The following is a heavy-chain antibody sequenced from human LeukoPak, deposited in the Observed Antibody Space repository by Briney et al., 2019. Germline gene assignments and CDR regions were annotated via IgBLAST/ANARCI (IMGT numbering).Heavy chain of an antibody. D-gene: IGHD2-2*01. J-gene: IGHJ5*02. CDR3: ARETPFCDSTNCHLYYFDP. V-gene: IGHV3-21*01. CDR2: ISSSSSYI. CDR1: GFTFSSYS. Sequence: GGSLRLSCAASGFTFSSYSMNWVRQAPGKGLEWVSSISSSSSYIYYADSVKGRFTISRDNAKNSLYLQMNSLRAEDTAVYYCARETPFCDSTNCHLYYFDPWGRGTLVTVSS.